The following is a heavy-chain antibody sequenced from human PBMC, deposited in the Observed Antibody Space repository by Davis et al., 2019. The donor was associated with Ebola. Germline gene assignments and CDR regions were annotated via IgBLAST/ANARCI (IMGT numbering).Heavy chain of an antibody. J-gene: IGHJ6*04. CDR3: AKSGLSFGVVKYHYGMDV. V-gene: IGHV3-23*01. D-gene: IGHD3-3*01. CDR2: IAGTGIVT. CDR1: GFTFSDHA. Sequence: GGSLRLSCAASGFTFSDHAMSWVRQSPGKGPEWVATIAGTGIVTFYADSVKGRFTVSRDNSKNTVYLQMTSLRAEDTAVYYCAKSGLSFGVVKYHYGMDVWGKGTTVTVSS.